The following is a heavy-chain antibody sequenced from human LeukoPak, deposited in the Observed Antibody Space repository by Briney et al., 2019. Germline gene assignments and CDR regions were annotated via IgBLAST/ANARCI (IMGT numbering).Heavy chain of an antibody. J-gene: IGHJ5*02. CDR2: ISYDGSNK. CDR1: GFTFSSYA. Sequence: PGGSLRLSCAASGFTFSSYAMHWVRQAPGKGLEWVAVISYDGSNKYYADSVKGRFTISRDNSKNTLYLQMNSLRAEDTAVYYCVGTRCRTSCSGNWFDPWGQGTLVTVSS. CDR3: VGTRCRTSCSGNWFDP. D-gene: IGHD2-2*01. V-gene: IGHV3-30*04.